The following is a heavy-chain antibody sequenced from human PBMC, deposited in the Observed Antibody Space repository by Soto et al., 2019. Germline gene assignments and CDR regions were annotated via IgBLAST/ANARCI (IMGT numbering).Heavy chain of an antibody. V-gene: IGHV1-18*01. Sequence: GASVKVSCKASGYTFTNYGISWVRQAPGQGREWMGWISAYNGNTNYAQKFQDRVTMTTDISTSTAYMERRSLRSDDTAVYYCARWSDLWSGYTDLNGMDVWGQGTTVTVSS. CDR2: ISAYNGNT. CDR1: GYTFTNYG. J-gene: IGHJ6*02. CDR3: ARWSDLWSGYTDLNGMDV. D-gene: IGHD3-3*01.